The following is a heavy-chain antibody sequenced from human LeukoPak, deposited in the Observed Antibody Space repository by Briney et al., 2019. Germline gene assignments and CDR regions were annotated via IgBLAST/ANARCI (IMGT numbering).Heavy chain of an antibody. V-gene: IGHV4-4*07. CDR3: AREGYSSDYYGLGGNWFDP. CDR1: GGSISNYY. Sequence: SETLSLTCTVSGGSISNYYWSWIRQPAGKGLEWIGQIYTSGSTNYNPSLKSRVTMSIDTSKNQFSLKLSSVTAADAAVYYCAREGYSSDYYGLGGNWFDPWGQGTLVTVSS. CDR2: IYTSGST. D-gene: IGHD6-19*01. J-gene: IGHJ5*02.